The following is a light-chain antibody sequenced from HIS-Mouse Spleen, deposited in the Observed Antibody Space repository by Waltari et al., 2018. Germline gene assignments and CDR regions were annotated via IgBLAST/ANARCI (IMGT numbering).Light chain of an antibody. V-gene: IGLV2-11*01. Sequence: QSALTQPRSVSGSPGQSVTISCTGTSSDVGGYNYVSWYQQHPGKAPKLMIYEVSKRPYGLPDRFPGSKSGNTASLTISGRQAEDEADYYCCSYAGSYTYVVFGGGTKLTVL. CDR1: SSDVGGYNY. CDR3: CSYAGSYTYVV. CDR2: EVS. J-gene: IGLJ2*01.